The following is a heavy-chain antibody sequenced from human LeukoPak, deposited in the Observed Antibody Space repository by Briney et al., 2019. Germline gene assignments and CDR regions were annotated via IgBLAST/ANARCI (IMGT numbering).Heavy chain of an antibody. V-gene: IGHV4-59*08. Sequence: SETLSLTCSVSGGSISSYYWSWIRQPPGKGQEWIGYIYNSGSTNYNPSLKSRVTISVDTSKKQFSLKVSSVTAADTAVYYCARQDYYDSSGYYAYYFDYWGQGTLVTVSS. CDR1: GGSISSYY. J-gene: IGHJ4*02. CDR2: IYNSGST. D-gene: IGHD3-22*01. CDR3: ARQDYYDSSGYYAYYFDY.